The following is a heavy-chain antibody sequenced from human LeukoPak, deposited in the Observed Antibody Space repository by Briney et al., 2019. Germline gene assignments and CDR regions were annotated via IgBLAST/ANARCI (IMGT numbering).Heavy chain of an antibody. Sequence: SETLSLTCTVSGGSISSYYWSWIRQPPGKGLEWIGYIYYSGSTNYNPSLKSRVTISVDTSKNQFSLKLSSVTAADTAVYYCARVEYNWNYVRFDPWGQGTLVTVSS. J-gene: IGHJ5*02. V-gene: IGHV4-59*01. CDR2: IYYSGST. CDR3: ARVEYNWNYVRFDP. D-gene: IGHD1-7*01. CDR1: GGSISSYY.